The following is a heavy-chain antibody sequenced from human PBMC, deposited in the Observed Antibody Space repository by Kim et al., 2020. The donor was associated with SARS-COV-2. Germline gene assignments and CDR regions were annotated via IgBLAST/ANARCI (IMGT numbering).Heavy chain of an antibody. Sequence: GGSLRLSCAASGFTFSSYEMNWVRQAPGKGLEWVSYISRSGSTIYYAASVKGRFTISRDNAKNSLYLQMNSLRAEDTAVYYCARDMGTYYYDSSGYYRDIWGEGTMVTVSS. CDR3: ARDMGTYYYDSSGYYRDI. J-gene: IGHJ3*02. CDR1: GFTFSSYE. V-gene: IGHV3-48*03. CDR2: ISRSGSTI. D-gene: IGHD3-22*01.